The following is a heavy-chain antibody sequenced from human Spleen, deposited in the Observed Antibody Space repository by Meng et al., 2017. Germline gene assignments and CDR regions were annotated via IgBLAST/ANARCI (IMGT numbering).Heavy chain of an antibody. CDR2: ITSSSSYI. CDR3: ARDLQRLLWFGENDY. Sequence: GESLKISCAASGFTFSSYSMNWVRQAPGKGLEWVSSITSSSSYIYYADSVKGRFTISRDNAKNSLYLQMNSLRAEDTAVYYCARDLQRLLWFGENDYWGQGTLVTVSS. CDR1: GFTFSSYS. V-gene: IGHV3-21*01. D-gene: IGHD3-10*01. J-gene: IGHJ4*02.